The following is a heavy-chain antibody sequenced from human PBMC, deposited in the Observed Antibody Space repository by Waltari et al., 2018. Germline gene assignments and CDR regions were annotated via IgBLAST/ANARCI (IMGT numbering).Heavy chain of an antibody. CDR1: GFTVSSNY. Sequence: EVQLVETGGGLIQPGGSLRLSCAASGFTVSSNYMTWFRQAPGKGLEWVSVIYSTGSGGDTYYADSVKGRFTISRDNSKNTLYLQMNSLRAGDTAMYYCATDYDGNAYVAFDIWGQGTMVTVSS. J-gene: IGHJ3*02. CDR3: ATDYDGNAYVAFDI. CDR2: IYSTGSGGDT. V-gene: IGHV3-53*02. D-gene: IGHD3-22*01.